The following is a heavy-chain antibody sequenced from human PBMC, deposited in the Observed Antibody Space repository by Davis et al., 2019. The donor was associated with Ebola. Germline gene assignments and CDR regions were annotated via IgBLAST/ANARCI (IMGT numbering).Heavy chain of an antibody. V-gene: IGHV3-33*05. CDR1: GFTFSSYG. Sequence: GGSLRLSCAASGFTFSSYGMHWVRQAPGKGLEWVAVISYDGSNKYYADSVKGRFTISRDNAKNSLYLEMRSLRAEDTASYYCARVNAVTGYSRFDPWGQGTLVTVSS. CDR2: ISYDGSNK. D-gene: IGHD3-9*01. J-gene: IGHJ5*02. CDR3: ARVNAVTGYSRFDP.